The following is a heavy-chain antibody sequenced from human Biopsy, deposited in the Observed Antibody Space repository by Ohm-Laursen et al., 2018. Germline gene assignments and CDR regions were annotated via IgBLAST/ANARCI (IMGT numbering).Heavy chain of an antibody. J-gene: IGHJ4*02. Sequence: AASVKASCKAPPGTFTRYRIIWVRQAPGQGLEWMGRIIPILRTTAYAQTFLGRVTITADSTTSTVGMELTSLTSDDTAVYFCAREAIGYQLPCDDWGQGTLVAASS. CDR3: AREAIGYQLPCDD. V-gene: IGHV1-69*08. CDR2: IIPILRTT. D-gene: IGHD2-15*01. CDR1: PGTFTRYR.